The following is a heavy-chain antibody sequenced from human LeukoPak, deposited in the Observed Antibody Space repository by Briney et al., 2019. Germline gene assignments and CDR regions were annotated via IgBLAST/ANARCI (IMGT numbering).Heavy chain of an antibody. J-gene: IGHJ5*02. V-gene: IGHV1-18*01. Sequence: ASVKVSCKASGYTFTSYVISWVRQAPGQGLEWMGWISAYNGHTNYAQKLQGRVTMTTDTSTSTAYMELRSLTSDDTAVYYCASLGPYCSGGSCYSYFGWFDPWGQGTLVTVSS. CDR2: ISAYNGHT. D-gene: IGHD2-15*01. CDR3: ASLGPYCSGGSCYSYFGWFDP. CDR1: GYTFTSYV.